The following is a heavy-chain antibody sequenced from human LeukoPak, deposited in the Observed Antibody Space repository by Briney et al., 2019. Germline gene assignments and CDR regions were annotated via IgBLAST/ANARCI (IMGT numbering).Heavy chain of an antibody. Sequence: GGSLRLSCAASGFTFNTYTMNWARQAPGKGLEWLSSLDSSGAYIFYADSVKGRFIISRDNAKNSLYLQMNSLRAEDTAVYYCASPSIEYSSSLDYWGQGTLVTVSS. D-gene: IGHD6-6*01. J-gene: IGHJ4*02. CDR3: ASPSIEYSSSLDY. V-gene: IGHV3-21*01. CDR1: GFTFNTYT. CDR2: LDSSGAYI.